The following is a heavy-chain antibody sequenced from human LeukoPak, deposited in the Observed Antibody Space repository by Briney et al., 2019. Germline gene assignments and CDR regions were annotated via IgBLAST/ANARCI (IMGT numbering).Heavy chain of an antibody. CDR1: GFTFSSYS. V-gene: IGHV3-48*04. CDR2: ISSSSSTI. D-gene: IGHD3-16*02. Sequence: TGGSLRLSCAASGFTFSSYSMNWVRQAPGKGREWVSYISSSSSTIYYADSVKGRFTISRDNAKNSLYLQMNSLRAEDTAVYYCARGNDYVWGSYRYTPFDYWGQGTLVTVSS. CDR3: ARGNDYVWGSYRYTPFDY. J-gene: IGHJ4*02.